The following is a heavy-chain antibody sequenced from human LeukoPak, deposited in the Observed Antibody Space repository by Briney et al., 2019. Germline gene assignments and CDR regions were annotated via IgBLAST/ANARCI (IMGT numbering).Heavy chain of an antibody. Sequence: GGSLRLSCAASGSTFSSCWMSWVRQAPGKGLEWVANIKEDGSEKYYVDSVKGRFTVSRDNAKNSLYLQMNSLRAEDTAVYYCARHNKRFDPWGQGTLVTVSS. CDR2: IKEDGSEK. D-gene: IGHD2/OR15-2a*01. CDR1: GSTFSSCW. J-gene: IGHJ5*02. V-gene: IGHV3-7*04. CDR3: ARHNKRFDP.